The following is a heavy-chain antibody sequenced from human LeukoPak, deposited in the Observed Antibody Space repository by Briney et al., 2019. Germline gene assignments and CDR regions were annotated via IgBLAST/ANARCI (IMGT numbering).Heavy chain of an antibody. J-gene: IGHJ4*01. CDR1: GFTVSSNY. V-gene: IGHV3-66*02. Sequence: GGSLRLSCAASGFTVSSNYMSWVRQAPGKGLEWVSVIYSGGSTYYADSVKGRFTISRDNSKNTLYLQMNSLRSKDTAVYHCASNVITTRYFDYSGHGNLVTASS. CDR3: ASNVITTRYFDY. CDR2: IYSGGST. D-gene: IGHD3-22*01.